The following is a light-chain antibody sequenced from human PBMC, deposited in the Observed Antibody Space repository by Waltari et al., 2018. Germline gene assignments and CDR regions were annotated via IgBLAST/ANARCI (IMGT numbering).Light chain of an antibody. Sequence: EIVLTQSPGTLSLSPGERATLSCRASQGVSSTNLAWYQQKPGRPPRLLIYGASSRATGIPDRFSGSGSGTDCTLTISRLEPEDFAVYYCQQYGSSPPDFGGGTKVEIK. CDR2: GAS. CDR3: QQYGSSPPD. CDR1: QGVSSTN. V-gene: IGKV3-20*01. J-gene: IGKJ4*01.